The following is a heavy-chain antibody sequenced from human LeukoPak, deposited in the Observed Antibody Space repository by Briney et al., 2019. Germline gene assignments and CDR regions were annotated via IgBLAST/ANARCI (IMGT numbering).Heavy chain of an antibody. Sequence: PSETLSLTCTVSGGSISSSSYYWGWICQPPGKGLGWIGSIYYSGSTYYNPSLKSRVTISVDTSKNQFSLKLSSVTAADTAVYYCATRWTGYSSSWFPWGGSYYMDVWGKGTTVTISS. D-gene: IGHD6-13*01. CDR3: ATRWTGYSSSWFPWGGSYYMDV. CDR1: GGSISSSSYY. J-gene: IGHJ6*03. V-gene: IGHV4-39*01. CDR2: IYYSGST.